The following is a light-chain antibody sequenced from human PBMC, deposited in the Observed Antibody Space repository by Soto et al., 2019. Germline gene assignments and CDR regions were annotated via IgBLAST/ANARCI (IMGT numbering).Light chain of an antibody. CDR3: TSYTRDTALV. J-gene: IGLJ1*01. V-gene: IGLV2-14*01. Sequence: QSVLTQPASVSGSSGQSITISCTGTSSDVGTYNYVSWYQHHPGKAPKLIIYEVSNRPSGVSNRFSGSKSGSTASLTISGLQAEDEADYHCTSYTRDTALVFGTGTKVTAL. CDR1: SSDVGTYNY. CDR2: EVS.